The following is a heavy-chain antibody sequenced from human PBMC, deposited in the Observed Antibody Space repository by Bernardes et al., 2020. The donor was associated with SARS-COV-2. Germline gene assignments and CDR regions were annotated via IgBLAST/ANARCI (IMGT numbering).Heavy chain of an antibody. CDR2: IYTGGTT. CDR1: GFTVSNNY. D-gene: IGHD3-10*01. CDR3: TRGPQFGELLGH. Sequence: GGSLRLSCAASGFTVSNNYMNWVCQAPGKGLEWVSIIYTGGTTYYADSVKGRFTISRDKNTLYLQMNSLRGEDTAVYYCTRGPQFGELLGHWGQGTLVTVSS. V-gene: IGHV3-66*01. J-gene: IGHJ1*01.